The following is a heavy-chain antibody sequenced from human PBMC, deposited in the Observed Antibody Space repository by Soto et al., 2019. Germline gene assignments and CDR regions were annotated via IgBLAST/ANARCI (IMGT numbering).Heavy chain of an antibody. CDR1: GGSISSSSYY. CDR3: ARHRIRGQLVRVFDY. J-gene: IGHJ4*02. CDR2: IYYSGST. V-gene: IGHV4-39*01. Sequence: SETLSLTCTVSGGSISSSSYYWGWIRQPPGKGLEWIGSIYYSGSTYYNPSLKSRVTISVDTSKNQFSLKLSSVTAADTAVYYCARHRIRGQLVRVFDYWGQGTLVTVSS. D-gene: IGHD6-13*01.